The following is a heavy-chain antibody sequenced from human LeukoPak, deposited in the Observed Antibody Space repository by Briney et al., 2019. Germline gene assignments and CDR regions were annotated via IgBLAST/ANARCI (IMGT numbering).Heavy chain of an antibody. CDR3: TRPNTRGEYGMDV. CDR1: GFTFSSYS. CDR2: ITSSSTTI. J-gene: IGHJ6*01. V-gene: IGHV3-48*02. Sequence: GGCLRLSCVASGFTFSSYSMNWVRRAPGKGVEWGSYITSSSTTIYYADSVKGRFTISRDNAKNSLYLQIDSLRDDDTAVYYCTRPNTRGEYGMDVWGQGTTVTVSS. D-gene: IGHD2-21*01.